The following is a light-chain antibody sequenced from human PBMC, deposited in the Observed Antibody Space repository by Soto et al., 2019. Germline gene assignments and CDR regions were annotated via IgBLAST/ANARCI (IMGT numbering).Light chain of an antibody. CDR2: GAS. CDR3: HQYNNWPGT. J-gene: IGKJ1*01. CDR1: QNINDY. Sequence: EIVMTRSPATLSVSPGERATLSCRASQNINDYLAWYQQKPGQAPRLLIYGASTRATGIPARFSGSGSGSEFTLTISSLQSEDFAIYYCHQYNNWPGTFGQGTKVDIK. V-gene: IGKV3-15*01.